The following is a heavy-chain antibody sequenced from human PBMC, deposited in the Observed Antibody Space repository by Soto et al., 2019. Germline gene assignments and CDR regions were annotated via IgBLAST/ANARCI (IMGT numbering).Heavy chain of an antibody. J-gene: IGHJ4*02. CDR1: EFTFSSYS. CDR2: ISSSSSTI. CDR3: ASARSSWNGALRFVY. Sequence: EVQLVESGGGLVQPGGSLRLPGAASEFTFSSYSITWVRQPPGMGLEWVSYISSSSSTIYYADSVKGRFTIARDNAKNSLYLQIISLRAEDTAVYYCASARSSWNGALRFVYLGQGTLVTVSS. D-gene: IGHD6-13*01. V-gene: IGHV3-48*01.